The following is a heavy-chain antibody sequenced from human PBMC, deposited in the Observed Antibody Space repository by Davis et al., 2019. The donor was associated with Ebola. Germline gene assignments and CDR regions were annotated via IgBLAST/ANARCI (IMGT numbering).Heavy chain of an antibody. J-gene: IGHJ5*02. CDR3: ARHASYGGKTWFDP. CDR2: IYYSGST. CDR1: GGSVSSGSYY. Sequence: GSLRLSCTVSGGSVSSGSYYCSWIRQPPGKGLEWIGYIYYSGSTNYNPSLKSRVTISVDTSENQFSLRLTSVTAADTALYYCARHASYGGKTWFDPWGQGTLVTVSS. V-gene: IGHV4-61*01. D-gene: IGHD4-23*01.